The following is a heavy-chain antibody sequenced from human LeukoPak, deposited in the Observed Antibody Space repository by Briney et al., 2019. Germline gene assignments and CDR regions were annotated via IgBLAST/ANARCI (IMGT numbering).Heavy chain of an antibody. J-gene: IGHJ4*02. CDR3: ARILSSAWGELGY. CDR1: GFTFSSYG. V-gene: IGHV3-30*02. Sequence: GGSLRLSCAASGFTFSSYGMHWVRQAPGKGLEWVAFIRSDETIEYYAVSVKGRFAISRDNSKNTLYLQMNSLRAEDTAVYFCARILSSAWGELGYWGQGTLVTVSS. D-gene: IGHD6-19*01. CDR2: IRSDETIE.